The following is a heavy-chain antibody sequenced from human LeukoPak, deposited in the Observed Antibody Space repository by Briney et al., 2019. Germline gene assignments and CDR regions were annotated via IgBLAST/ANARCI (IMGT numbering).Heavy chain of an antibody. V-gene: IGHV4-59*01. CDR2: IYYSGST. Sequence: SETLSLTCTVSGGSISSYYWSWIRQPPGKGLEWIGYIYYSGSTNYNPSLKSRVTISVDTSKNQFSLKLSSVAAADTAVYYCARGPNGWWLRDGYYYYMDVWGKGTTVTVSS. CDR1: GGSISSYY. CDR3: ARGPNGWWLRDGYYYYMDV. D-gene: IGHD2-15*01. J-gene: IGHJ6*03.